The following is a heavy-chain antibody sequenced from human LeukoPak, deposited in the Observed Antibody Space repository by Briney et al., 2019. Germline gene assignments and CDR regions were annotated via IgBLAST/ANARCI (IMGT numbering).Heavy chain of an antibody. V-gene: IGHV3-7*01. CDR1: GFTFSSYW. J-gene: IGHJ4*02. D-gene: IGHD6-13*01. CDR3: TRDEAAATN. Sequence: GGSLRLSCAGSGFTFSSYWMSWIRQAPGKGPEWVANIKQDGREKHYVDSVKGRFTISRDNAKSSLYLQMNSLRAEDTAVYYCTRDEAAATNWGQGTLDTVSS. CDR2: IKQDGREK.